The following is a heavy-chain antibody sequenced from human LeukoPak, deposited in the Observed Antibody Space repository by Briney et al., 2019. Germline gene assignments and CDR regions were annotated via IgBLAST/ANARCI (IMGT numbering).Heavy chain of an antibody. Sequence: PGGSLRLSCAASGFSVSIKYMSWVRQAPGKGLEWVSVIYSGGSTDYADSVKGRFTISRDSSKNMLYLQMNSLRPEDTAVYYCARGYCSGGSCYCFDYWGRGTLVTVSS. D-gene: IGHD2-15*01. V-gene: IGHV3-53*01. CDR2: IYSGGST. J-gene: IGHJ4*02. CDR1: GFSVSIKY. CDR3: ARGYCSGGSCYCFDY.